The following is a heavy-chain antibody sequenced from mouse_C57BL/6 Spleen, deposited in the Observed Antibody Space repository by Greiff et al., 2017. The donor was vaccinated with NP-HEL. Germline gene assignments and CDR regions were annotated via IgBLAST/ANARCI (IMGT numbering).Heavy chain of an antibody. CDR1: GYAFTNYL. CDR3: ARNDLYDPRLAY. J-gene: IGHJ3*01. D-gene: IGHD2-3*01. CDR2: INPGSGGT. Sequence: QVHVKQSGAELVRPGTSVKVSCKASGYAFTNYLIEWVKQRPGQGLEWIGVINPGSGGTNYNEKFKGKATLTADKSSSTAYMQLSSLTSEDSAVYFCARNDLYDPRLAYWGQGTLVTVSA. V-gene: IGHV1-54*01.